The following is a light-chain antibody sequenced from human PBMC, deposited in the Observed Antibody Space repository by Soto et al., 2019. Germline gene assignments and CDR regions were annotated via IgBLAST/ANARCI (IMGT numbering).Light chain of an antibody. CDR1: SSDVGGYNY. V-gene: IGLV2-14*01. Sequence: QSALTQPASVSGSPGQSITISCTGTSSDVGGYNYVSWYQQHPGKAPKLMIYEVSNRPSGVFNRFSGSKSGNTASLTISGLQAEDEADYYCSSYTSINTGVFGGGTKLTVL. CDR2: EVS. J-gene: IGLJ3*02. CDR3: SSYTSINTGV.